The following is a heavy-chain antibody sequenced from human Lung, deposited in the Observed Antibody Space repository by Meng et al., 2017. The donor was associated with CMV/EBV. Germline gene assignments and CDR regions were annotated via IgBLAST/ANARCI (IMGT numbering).Heavy chain of an antibody. CDR2: INSDGSTT. D-gene: IGHD2-15*01. CDR1: GFTFSTYW. V-gene: IGHV3-74*01. J-gene: IGHJ6*02. CDR3: VRDGKYCSSGTCDYYIMDL. Sequence: GESXKISXAASGFTFSTYWMHWVRQTPGTGLVWVSRINSDGSTTTYADSVKGRFTISRDNAKNTLYLQMSSLRAEDSAVYYCVRDGKYCSSGTCDYYIMDLWGQGTXVTVSS.